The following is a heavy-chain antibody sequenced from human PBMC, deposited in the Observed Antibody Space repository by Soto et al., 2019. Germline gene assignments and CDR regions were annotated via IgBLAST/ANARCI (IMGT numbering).Heavy chain of an antibody. CDR2: ISYDGSNK. V-gene: IGHV3-30-3*01. D-gene: IGHD3-22*01. Sequence: GGSLRLSCAASGFTFSSYAMHWVRQAPGKGLEWVAVISYDGSNKYYADSVKGRFTISRDNSKNTLYLQMNSLRAEDTAVYYCARDGPYYYDSSGYSPRDYWGQGTLVTVSS. CDR1: GFTFSSYA. J-gene: IGHJ4*02. CDR3: ARDGPYYYDSSGYSPRDY.